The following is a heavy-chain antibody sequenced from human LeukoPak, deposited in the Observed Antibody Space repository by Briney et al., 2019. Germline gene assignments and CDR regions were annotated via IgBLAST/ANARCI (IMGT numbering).Heavy chain of an antibody. CDR1: GYSISSGYY. Sequence: NPSETLSLTCAVSGYSISSGYYWGWIRQPPRKGLEWIGSIYHSGSTYYNPSLKSRVTISVDTSKNQFSLKLSSVTAADTAVYYCARHSRVSYYFDYWGQGTLVTVSS. CDR3: ARHSRVSYYFDY. CDR2: IYHSGST. J-gene: IGHJ4*02. V-gene: IGHV4-38-2*01.